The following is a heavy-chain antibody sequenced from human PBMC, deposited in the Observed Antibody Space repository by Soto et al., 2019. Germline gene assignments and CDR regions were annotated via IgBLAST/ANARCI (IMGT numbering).Heavy chain of an antibody. CDR1: GSTIRRTSYY. V-gene: IGHV4-39*01. Sequence: SEAMSGTSIGFGSTIRRTSYYWGWIRQPPGKGLEWIGSIYYSGSTYYNPSLKSRVTISVDTSKNQFSLKLSSVTAAGTAVYYCARHASFLDYWGQG. CDR3: ARHASFLDY. CDR2: IYYSGST. J-gene: IGHJ4*02.